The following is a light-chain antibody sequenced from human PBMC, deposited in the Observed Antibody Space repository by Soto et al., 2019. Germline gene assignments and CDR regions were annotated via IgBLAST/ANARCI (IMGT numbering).Light chain of an antibody. CDR1: QSISSW. J-gene: IGKJ2*01. Sequence: DIQMTQSPSTLDASVGDRVTITCRASQSISSWLDWYQQKPGKAPKLLIYKASSLESGVPSRVSGSGAGTEFTLTISSRQPDDFATYFCKQYNSYPTFGQGTKLEIK. CDR2: KAS. V-gene: IGKV1-5*03. CDR3: KQYNSYPT.